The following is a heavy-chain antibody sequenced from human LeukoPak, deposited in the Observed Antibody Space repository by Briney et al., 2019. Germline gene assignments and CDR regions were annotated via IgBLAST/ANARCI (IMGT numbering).Heavy chain of an antibody. Sequence: GGSLRLSCAASGFTFSGSAMSWVRQAPGKGLEWVSGISIGGDYTYYADSVKGRFTISRDKSKSTLSLQMSNLRAEDTAIYYCAKLHSATITADFDHWGQGTLVTVSS. CDR2: ISIGGDYT. CDR3: AKLHSATITADFDH. D-gene: IGHD1-14*01. J-gene: IGHJ4*02. CDR1: GFTFSGSA. V-gene: IGHV3-23*01.